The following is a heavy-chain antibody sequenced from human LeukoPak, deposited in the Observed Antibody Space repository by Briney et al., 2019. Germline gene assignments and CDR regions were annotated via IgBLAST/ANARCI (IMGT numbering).Heavy chain of an antibody. V-gene: IGHV4-59*01. CDR2: IYYSGST. Sequence: SETLSLTCTVSGGSISSYYWSWIRQPPGKGLEWIGYIYYSGSTNYNPSLKSRVTISVDTSKNQFSLKLSSVTAADTAVYYCARAPPDYGDYGDYYYYYMDVWGKGTTVTISS. D-gene: IGHD4-17*01. J-gene: IGHJ6*03. CDR3: ARAPPDYGDYGDYYYYYMDV. CDR1: GGSISSYY.